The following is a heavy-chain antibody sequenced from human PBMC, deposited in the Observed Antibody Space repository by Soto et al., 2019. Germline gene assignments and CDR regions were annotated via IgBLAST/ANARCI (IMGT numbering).Heavy chain of an antibody. D-gene: IGHD3-10*01. V-gene: IGHV1-8*01. CDR3: ARKSPFLWFGELLNNLFDF. CDR2: MNPNSGNT. CDR1: GYTFTSYD. J-gene: IGHJ5*01. Sequence: ASVKVSCKASGYTFTSYDINWVRQATGQGLEWMGWMNPNSGNTGYAQKFQGRVTMTRNTSISTAYMELSSLRSEDTAVYYCARKSPFLWFGELLNNLFDFCGQGSLVTVYS.